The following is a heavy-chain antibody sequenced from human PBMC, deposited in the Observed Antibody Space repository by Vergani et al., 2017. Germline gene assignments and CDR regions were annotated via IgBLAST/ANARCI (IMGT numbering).Heavy chain of an antibody. Sequence: EVQPVESGGGLVQPGGSLRLSCTTSGFTFSSAWMSWVRQAPGKGLEWVARIRPKTDGETTDYAAPVKGRFTISRDDSKNTLYLQMNSLKTEDTAVYYCTTPTKGGLGYFLDSWGKGTLVTVSS. CDR1: GFTFSSAW. D-gene: IGHD3-9*01. J-gene: IGHJ4*02. CDR2: IRPKTDGETT. V-gene: IGHV3-15*01. CDR3: TTPTKGGLGYFLDS.